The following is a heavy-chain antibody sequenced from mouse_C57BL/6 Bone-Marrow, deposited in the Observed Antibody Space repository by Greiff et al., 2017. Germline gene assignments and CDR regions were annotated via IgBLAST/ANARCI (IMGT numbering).Heavy chain of an antibody. CDR2: IYPGDGDT. CDR3: ARYYFDY. V-gene: IGHV1-82*01. Sequence: QVHVKQSGPELVKPGASVKISCKASGYAFSSSWMNWVKQRPGKGLEWIGRIYPGDGDTNYNGKFKGKATLTADKSSSTAYMQRSSLTSEDSAVYFCARYYFDYWGQGTTLTVSS. J-gene: IGHJ2*01. CDR1: GYAFSSSW.